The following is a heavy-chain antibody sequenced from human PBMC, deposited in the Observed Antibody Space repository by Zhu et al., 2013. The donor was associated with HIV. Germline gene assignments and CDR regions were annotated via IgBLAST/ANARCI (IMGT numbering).Heavy chain of an antibody. V-gene: IGHV1-69*01. D-gene: IGHD3-16*01. CDR3: AYDYVL. CDR1: GYTFTNDG. J-gene: IGHJ2*01. Sequence: QVQLVQSGPEVKKPGASVKVSCKASGYTFTNDGINWVRQATGHGLEWMGGIIPIFGTANYAQKFQGRVTITADESTSTAYMELSSLRSEDTAVYYCAYDYVLWGRGTLVTVSS. CDR2: IIPIFGTA.